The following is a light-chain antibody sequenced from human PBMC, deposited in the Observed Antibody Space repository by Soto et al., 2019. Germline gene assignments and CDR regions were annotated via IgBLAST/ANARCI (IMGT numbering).Light chain of an antibody. J-gene: IGKJ1*01. Sequence: EIVLTQSPGTLSLSPWERATLSCRASQSVSSNYLAWYQQKPGQAPRLLIYGASSRATGIPDRFSGSGSGTDFTLTISRLEPGDFAVYYCQQYGSSSWTFGQGTKVDIK. CDR1: QSVSSNY. CDR3: QQYGSSSWT. V-gene: IGKV3-20*01. CDR2: GAS.